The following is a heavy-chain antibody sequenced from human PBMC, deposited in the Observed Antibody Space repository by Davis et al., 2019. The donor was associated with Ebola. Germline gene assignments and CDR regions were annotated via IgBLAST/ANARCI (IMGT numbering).Heavy chain of an antibody. V-gene: IGHV3-15*01. CDR3: TTGLVVPAPAPRKYYYYMDV. CDR2: IKSKTDGGTT. D-gene: IGHD2-2*01. CDR1: GFTFSNAW. J-gene: IGHJ6*03. Sequence: PGGSLRLSCAASGFTFSNAWMSWVRQAPGKGLEWVGRIKSKTDGGTTDYAAPVKGRFTISRDDSKNTLYLQMNSLKTEDTAVYYCTTGLVVPAPAPRKYYYYMDVWGKGTTVTVSS.